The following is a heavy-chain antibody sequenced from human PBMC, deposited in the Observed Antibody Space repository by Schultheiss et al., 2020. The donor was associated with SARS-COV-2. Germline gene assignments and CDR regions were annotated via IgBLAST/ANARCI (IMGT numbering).Heavy chain of an antibody. Sequence: SETLSLTCTVSGGSISSYYWSWIRQPPGKGLEWIGYIYYSGSTNYNPSLKSRVTISVDTSKNQFSLKLSSVTAADTAVYYCARDQNAAGLNNGIVGATSWFDPWGQGTLVTVSS. CDR3: ARDQNAAGLNNGIVGATSWFDP. V-gene: IGHV4-59*12. J-gene: IGHJ5*02. CDR1: GGSISSYY. D-gene: IGHD1-26*01. CDR2: IYYSGST.